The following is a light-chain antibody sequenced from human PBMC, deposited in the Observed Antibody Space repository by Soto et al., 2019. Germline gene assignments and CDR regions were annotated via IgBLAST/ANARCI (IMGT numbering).Light chain of an antibody. J-gene: IGLJ2*01. CDR3: AAWDDSRNGVV. V-gene: IGLV1-44*01. CDR1: SSNIGSNT. CDR2: TNN. Sequence: QSVLTQPPSASGTPGQRVTISCSGSSSNIGSNTVNWYQQLPGTDPKLLICTNNQRPSGVPDRCSGSTSGTSASLAISGLQSADEAAYYCAAWDDSRNGVVFGGGTKLTVL.